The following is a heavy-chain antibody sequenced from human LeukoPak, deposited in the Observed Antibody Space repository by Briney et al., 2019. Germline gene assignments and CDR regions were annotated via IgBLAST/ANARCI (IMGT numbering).Heavy chain of an antibody. D-gene: IGHD2-15*01. CDR1: GGTFSSCA. V-gene: IGHV1-69*05. CDR3: ARASGVVAASPYYYMDV. Sequence: SVKVSCKASGGTFSSCAISWVRQAPGQGLEWMGGIIPIFGTANYAQKFQGRVTITTDESTSTAYMELSSLRSEDTAVYYCARASGVVAASPYYYMDVWGKGTTVTVSS. CDR2: IIPIFGTA. J-gene: IGHJ6*03.